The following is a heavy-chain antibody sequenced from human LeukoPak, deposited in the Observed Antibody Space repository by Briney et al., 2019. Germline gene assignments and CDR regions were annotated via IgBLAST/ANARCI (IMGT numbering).Heavy chain of an antibody. CDR3: ARDFAVCSSSNCYAQGLDY. V-gene: IGHV3-48*04. J-gene: IGHJ4*02. CDR1: GFTFSSYS. D-gene: IGHD2-2*01. Sequence: PGGSLRLSCAASGFTFSSYSMNWVRQAPGKGLEWISYISSSSSTIYYADSVKGRFTISRDNAKNSLYLQVNSLRTEDTAVYYCARDFAVCSSSNCYAQGLDYWGQGTLVTVSS. CDR2: ISSSSSTI.